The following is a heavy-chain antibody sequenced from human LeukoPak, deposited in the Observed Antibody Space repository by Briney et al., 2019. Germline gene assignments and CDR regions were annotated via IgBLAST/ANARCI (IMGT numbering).Heavy chain of an antibody. D-gene: IGHD2-21*02. CDR2: ISSSSSYI. V-gene: IGHV3-21*01. CDR3: ARASRTRLYCGGDCGDAFDI. Sequence: GGSLRLSCAASGFTFSSYGMHWVRQAPGKGLEWVSSISSSSSYIYYADSVKGRFTISRDNAKNSLYLQMNSLRAEDTAVYYCARASRTRLYCGGDCGDAFDIWGQGTMVTVSS. J-gene: IGHJ3*02. CDR1: GFTFSSYG.